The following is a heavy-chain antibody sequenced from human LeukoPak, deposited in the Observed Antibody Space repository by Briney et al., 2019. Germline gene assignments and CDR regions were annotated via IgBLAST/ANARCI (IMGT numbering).Heavy chain of an antibody. J-gene: IGHJ4*02. CDR3: ARSSVAGTLGFDY. CDR1: GGSISSGGYY. CDR2: IYYSGST. Sequence: KPSETLSLTCTVSGGSISSGGYYWHWIRQHPGTGLEWIGYIYYSGSTYYNPSLKSRVTISVDTSKNQFSLKLSSVTAADTAVYYCARSSVAGTLGFDYWGQGTLVTVSS. V-gene: IGHV4-31*03. D-gene: IGHD6-19*01.